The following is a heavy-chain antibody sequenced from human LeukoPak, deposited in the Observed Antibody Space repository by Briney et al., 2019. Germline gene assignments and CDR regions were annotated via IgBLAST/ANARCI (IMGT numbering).Heavy chain of an antibody. CDR1: GFPFDDYG. Sequence: RPGGSLILSCVASGFPFDDYGMGWGRQVPGKGLEWVSGTNWNGGSTGYADSVKGRFTISRDNSKNTLYLQMNSLRAGDTAVYYCAKAFWSGYFGLNWFDHWGQGTLVTVSS. CDR2: TNWNGGST. J-gene: IGHJ5*02. D-gene: IGHD3-3*01. CDR3: AKAFWSGYFGLNWFDH. V-gene: IGHV3-20*04.